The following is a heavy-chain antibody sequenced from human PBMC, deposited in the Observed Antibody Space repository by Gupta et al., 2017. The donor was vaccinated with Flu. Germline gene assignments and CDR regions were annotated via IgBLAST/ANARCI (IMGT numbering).Heavy chain of an antibody. CDR2: IYHGGNT. D-gene: IGHD3-10*01. Sequence: QVQLQESGPGLVTPSETLSLTCAVSGYSISSGSYWGWIRQPPGKGLEWIGNIYHGGNTYYNPSLKSRVTISIDTSRDQFSLKLTSVTAADTAMYYCARGPVAGRGVIPRRFDYWGQGTLVTVSS. CDR1: GYSISSGSY. J-gene: IGHJ4*02. V-gene: IGHV4-38-2*01. CDR3: ARGPVAGRGVIPRRFDY.